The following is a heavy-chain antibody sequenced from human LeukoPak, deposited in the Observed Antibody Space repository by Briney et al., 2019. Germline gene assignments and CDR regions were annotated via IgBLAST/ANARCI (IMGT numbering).Heavy chain of an antibody. CDR3: ARDFWDIVVVPAGPAEPPFDY. Sequence: GASVKVSCKASGYTFTSYGISWVRQAPGQGLEWMGWISAYNGNTNYAQKLQGRVTMTTDTSTSTAYMELRSLRSDDTAVYYCARDFWDIVVVPAGPAEPPFDYWGQGTLVTVSS. J-gene: IGHJ4*02. D-gene: IGHD2-2*01. CDR1: GYTFTSYG. V-gene: IGHV1-18*01. CDR2: ISAYNGNT.